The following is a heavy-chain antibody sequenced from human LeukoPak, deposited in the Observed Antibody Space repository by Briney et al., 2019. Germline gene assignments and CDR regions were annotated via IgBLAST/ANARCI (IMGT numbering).Heavy chain of an antibody. V-gene: IGHV5-51*01. CDR2: IYPGDSDT. Sequence: GESLKISCKGSGYSFTSYWIGWVRQIPGKGLEWMGIIYPGDSDTRYSPSFQGQVTISADKSISTAYLQWSSLKASDTAMYYCARCLKMSSGYYWDYYYYGMDVWGQGTTVTVSS. D-gene: IGHD3-22*01. CDR1: GYSFTSYW. CDR3: ARCLKMSSGYYWDYYYYGMDV. J-gene: IGHJ6*02.